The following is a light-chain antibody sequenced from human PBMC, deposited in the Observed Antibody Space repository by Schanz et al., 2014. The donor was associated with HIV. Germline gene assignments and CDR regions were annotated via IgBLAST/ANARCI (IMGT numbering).Light chain of an antibody. J-gene: IGKJ2*01. CDR2: AAS. CDR3: QQSYTSPYT. CDR1: QSISNY. Sequence: DIQMTQSPSSLSASVGDRVTITCRASQSISNYLNWYQQKPGKAPNLLIYAASSLQSGVPSRFSGSGSGTDFTLTISSLQPEDFTTYFCQQSYTSPYTFGQGTKVE. V-gene: IGKV1-39*01.